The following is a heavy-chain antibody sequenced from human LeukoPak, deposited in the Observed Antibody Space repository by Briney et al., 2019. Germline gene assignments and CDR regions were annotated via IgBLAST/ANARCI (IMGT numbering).Heavy chain of an antibody. J-gene: IGHJ4*02. CDR1: GGSISSYY. Sequence: PSETLSLTCTVSGGSISSYYWSWIRQPPGKGLEWIGYIYYSGSTNYNPSLKSRVTISVDTSKNQSCLKLSSVTAADTAVYYCARGYYGDHFDYWGQGTLVTVSS. V-gene: IGHV4-59*01. D-gene: IGHD4-17*01. CDR2: IYYSGST. CDR3: ARGYYGDHFDY.